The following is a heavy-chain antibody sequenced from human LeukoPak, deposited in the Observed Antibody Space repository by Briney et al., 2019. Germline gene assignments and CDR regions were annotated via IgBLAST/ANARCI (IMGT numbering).Heavy chain of an antibody. J-gene: IGHJ4*02. CDR3: AIDLHLFRTRPDFDF. V-gene: IGHV1-24*01. CDR1: GHIXTELS. D-gene: IGHD3-10*01. Sequence: ASVKASCKVSGHIXTELSMHWVRQAPGQGLEWMGGFDSEDADTIYAHKFQGRVTMTEDTSTDTAYMELSSLRSEDTAVYYCAIDLHLFRTRPDFDFWGQGTLVTVSS. CDR2: FDSEDADT.